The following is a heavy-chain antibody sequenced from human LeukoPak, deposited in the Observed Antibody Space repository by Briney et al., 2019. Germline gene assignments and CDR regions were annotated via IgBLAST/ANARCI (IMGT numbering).Heavy chain of an antibody. CDR1: GFTFSDYY. CDR3: ARDLQYGDLFNFDY. Sequence: GGSLRLSCAASGFTFSDYYMSWIRQAPGKGLEWVSYISSSGSTIYYADSVKGRFTISRDNAKNSLYLQMNSLRAEDTAVYYCARDLQYGDLFNFDYWGQGTLVTVSS. D-gene: IGHD4-17*01. J-gene: IGHJ4*02. CDR2: ISSSGSTI. V-gene: IGHV3-11*04.